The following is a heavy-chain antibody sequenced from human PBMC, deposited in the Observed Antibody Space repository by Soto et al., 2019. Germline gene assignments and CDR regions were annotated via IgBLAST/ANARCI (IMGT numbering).Heavy chain of an antibody. J-gene: IGHJ4*02. CDR1: GFTFSDNN. V-gene: IGHV3-11*01. CDR2: ISSSDSTI. Sequence: GGSLRLSCAASGFTFSDNNMNWIRQAPGKGLEWVSYISSSDSTIYYADSVKGRFTISRDNAKNSLYLQMNSLRADDTAVYYCTRAGSYFDYWGQGTLVTVSS. CDR3: TRAGSYFDY. D-gene: IGHD3-10*01.